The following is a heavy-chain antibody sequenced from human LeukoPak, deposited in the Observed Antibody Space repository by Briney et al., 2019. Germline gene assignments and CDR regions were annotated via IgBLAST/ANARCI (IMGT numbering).Heavy chain of an antibody. CDR3: AKQGSSWPGYFDY. CDR2: ISDTGGST. J-gene: IGHJ4*02. V-gene: IGHV3-23*01. CDR1: GFTFSSYA. D-gene: IGHD6-13*01. Sequence: GGSLRLSCAASGFTFSSYAMTWVRQAPGKGLGWVSTISDTGGSTYFADSVKGRFTISRDNSKNTLYLQMNSLRAEDTAVYYCAKQGSSWPGYFDYWGQGTLVTVSS.